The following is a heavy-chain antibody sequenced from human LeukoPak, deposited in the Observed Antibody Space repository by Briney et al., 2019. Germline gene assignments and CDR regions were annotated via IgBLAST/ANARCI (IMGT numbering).Heavy chain of an antibody. CDR2: IYTSGST. D-gene: IGHD2-8*01. Sequence: SETLSLTCTVSGGSISSGSYYWSWIRQPAGKGLEWIGRIYTSGSTNYNPSLKSRVTISVDTSKNQFSLKLSSVTAADTAVYYCARGGRDCTNGVCYSYYYYYMDVWGKGTTVTVSS. V-gene: IGHV4-61*02. J-gene: IGHJ6*03. CDR3: ARGGRDCTNGVCYSYYYYYMDV. CDR1: GGSISSGSYY.